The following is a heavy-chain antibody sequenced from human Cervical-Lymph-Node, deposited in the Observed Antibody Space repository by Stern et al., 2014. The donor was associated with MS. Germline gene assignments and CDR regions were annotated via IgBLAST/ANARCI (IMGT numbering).Heavy chain of an antibody. CDR1: GFTVSTNY. J-gene: IGHJ3*02. D-gene: IGHD3-9*01. CDR2: IYSGGST. Sequence: EVQLVESGGGLVQPGGSLRLSCAASGFTVSTNYMTWVRQAPGKGLEWVSGIYSGGSTYYADSVKGRFTISRDNSKNTVYLQMNSLRAEDTAVYYCARDPPLRYFDAAFDIWGQGTMVTVSS. CDR3: ARDPPLRYFDAAFDI. V-gene: IGHV3-66*02.